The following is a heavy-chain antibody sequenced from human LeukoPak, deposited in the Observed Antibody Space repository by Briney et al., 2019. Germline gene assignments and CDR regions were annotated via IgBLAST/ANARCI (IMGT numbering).Heavy chain of an antibody. CDR2: INAGNGNT. V-gene: IGHV1-3*01. CDR3: AREGYSSSWFDY. Sequence: ASVKVSCKASGYTFTSYAMHWVRQAPGQRLEWMGWINAGNGNTKYSQKFQSRVTITRDTSASTAYMELSSLRSEDTAVYYCAREGYSSSWFDYWGQGTLVTVSS. D-gene: IGHD6-13*01. J-gene: IGHJ4*02. CDR1: GYTFTSYA.